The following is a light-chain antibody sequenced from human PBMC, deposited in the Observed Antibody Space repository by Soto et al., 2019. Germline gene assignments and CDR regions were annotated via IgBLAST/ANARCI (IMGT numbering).Light chain of an antibody. J-gene: IGKJ2*01. Sequence: DIQLTQSPSFLSASVGDRVTITCRASQGISTNLAWYLQRPGKAPKLLIYGASTLQSGVPSRFSGSGSGTDFTLTISSLQPEDFGSYYCQQLNSDWYAFGQGTKLEIK. V-gene: IGKV1-9*01. CDR3: QQLNSDWYA. CDR1: QGISTN. CDR2: GAS.